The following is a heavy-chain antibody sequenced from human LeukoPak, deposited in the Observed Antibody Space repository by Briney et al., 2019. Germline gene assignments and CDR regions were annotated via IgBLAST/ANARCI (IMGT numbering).Heavy chain of an antibody. J-gene: IGHJ6*02. CDR3: ARDEIGGYDSYYYYYGMDV. CDR1: GFTFDDYA. D-gene: IGHD5-12*01. CDR2: ISWNSGSI. V-gene: IGHV3-9*01. Sequence: GGSLRLSCAASGFTFDDYAMHWVRQAPGKGLEWVSGISWNSGSIGYADSVKGRFTISRDNAKNSLYLQMNSLRAEDTAVYYCARDEIGGYDSYYYYYGMDVWGQGTTVTVSS.